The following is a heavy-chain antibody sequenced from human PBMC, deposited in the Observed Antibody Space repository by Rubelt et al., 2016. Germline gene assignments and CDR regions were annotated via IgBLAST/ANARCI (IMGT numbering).Heavy chain of an antibody. V-gene: IGHV4-4*02. CDR2: IYYSGST. CDR1: GASISSSNW. Sequence: QVQLQEPGPGLVKPSGTLFLTCAVSGASISSSNWWSWVRQSPGKGLEWIGSIYYSGSTYYNPSRKSRVTLSVETSKNQCSLKLSSVTAADTAVYYCVRGRYFQHWGQGTLVTVSS. CDR3: VRGRYFQH. J-gene: IGHJ1*01.